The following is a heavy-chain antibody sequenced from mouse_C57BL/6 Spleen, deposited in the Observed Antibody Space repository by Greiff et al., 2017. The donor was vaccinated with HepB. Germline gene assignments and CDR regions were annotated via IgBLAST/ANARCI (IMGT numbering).Heavy chain of an antibody. CDR1: GFTFSDYY. CDR2: INYDGSST. CDR3: ARGGWDVGFDY. J-gene: IGHJ2*01. Sequence: EVMLVESEGGLVQPGSSMKLSCTASGFTFSDYYMAWVRQVPEKGLEWVANINYDGSSTYYLDSLKSRFIISRDNAKNILYLQMSSLKSEDTATYYCARGGWDVGFDYWGQGTTLTVSS. V-gene: IGHV5-16*01. D-gene: IGHD4-1*01.